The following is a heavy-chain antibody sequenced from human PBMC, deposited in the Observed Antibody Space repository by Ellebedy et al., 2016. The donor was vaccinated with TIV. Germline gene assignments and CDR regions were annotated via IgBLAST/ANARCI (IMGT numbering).Heavy chain of an antibody. D-gene: IGHD6-13*01. V-gene: IGHV3-30*03. Sequence: GESLKISCAASGFTFSNYAMSRVRQAPGKGLEWVAVISHDESTNSVEGRITISRDNSKNTLYLQMNSLRTEDTAVYYCAREGESSGKAGIFDIWGLGTMVTVSS. CDR2: ISHDESTN. CDR1: GFTFSNYA. J-gene: IGHJ3*02. CDR3: AREGESSGKAGIFDI.